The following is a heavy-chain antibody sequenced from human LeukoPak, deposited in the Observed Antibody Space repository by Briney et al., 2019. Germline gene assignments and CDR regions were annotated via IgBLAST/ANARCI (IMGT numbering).Heavy chain of an antibody. V-gene: IGHV3-30*04. D-gene: IGHD1-26*01. J-gene: IGHJ4*02. CDR2: ISHDGKKK. CDR1: GLNFSYFA. Sequence: ARSLRLSCAVSGLNFSYFAMHRFRQAPGKGLEWVAVISHDGKKKYHADSVKGRFSISRDDSKNTLYLQMNSLTAEDTAVYFCARVLGAGTFDSWGQGALVTVSS. CDR3: ARVLGAGTFDS.